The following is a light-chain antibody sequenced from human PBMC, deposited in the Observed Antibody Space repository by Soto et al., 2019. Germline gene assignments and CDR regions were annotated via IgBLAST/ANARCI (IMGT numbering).Light chain of an antibody. Sequence: EIVLTQSPATLSVSPGERATLSCMASQSVSSNLAWYQQTPGQAPRLLIYGASTRATGIPARFSGSGSGTEFTLTISSLQSEDFAVYYCQQYNNWHPWTFGQGTKVEIK. CDR1: QSVSSN. J-gene: IGKJ1*01. V-gene: IGKV3-15*01. CDR2: GAS. CDR3: QQYNNWHPWT.